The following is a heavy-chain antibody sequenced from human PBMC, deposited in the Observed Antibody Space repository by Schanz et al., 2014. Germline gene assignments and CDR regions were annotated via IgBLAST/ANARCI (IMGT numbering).Heavy chain of an antibody. V-gene: IGHV4-34*01. CDR3: ARQPPPAAIGFFYYGIDV. CDR2: INHSGST. D-gene: IGHD2-2*01. Sequence: QVQLQQWGAGLLKPSETLSLTCAVYGGSFSGYYWSWIRQPPGKGLEWIGEINHSGSTNYNPSLKRPVPISKYTSKNQFPLKQISVTAADTAVYYCARQPPPAAIGFFYYGIDVWGQGTTVIVSS. CDR1: GGSFSGYY. J-gene: IGHJ6*02.